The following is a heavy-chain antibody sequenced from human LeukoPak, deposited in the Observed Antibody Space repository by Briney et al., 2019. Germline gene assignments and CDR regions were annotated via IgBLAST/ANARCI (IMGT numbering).Heavy chain of an antibody. V-gene: IGHV3-53*01. CDR2: IYSGANT. J-gene: IGHJ4*02. Sequence: PGGSLRLSCAASGFTVSGNYMSWGRQAPGKGLEWVSVIYSGANTSSADSVKGRLTISTDASKNTLYVQMNSLRAEDTAVYYCARVESTGWWHYFDYWGQGTLVTVSS. CDR1: GFTVSGNY. CDR3: ARVESTGWWHYFDY. D-gene: IGHD6-19*01.